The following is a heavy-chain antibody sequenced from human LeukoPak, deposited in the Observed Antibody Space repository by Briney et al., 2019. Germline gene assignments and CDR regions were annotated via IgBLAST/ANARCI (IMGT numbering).Heavy chain of an antibody. J-gene: IGHJ4*02. V-gene: IGHV3-30*04. CDR2: ILSDGSSQ. D-gene: IGHD3-3*01. CDR3: ARGLVFWSGYYSSYYFDY. Sequence: GGSLRLSCAASGFTFSSHNMHWVRQAPGKGLEWVALILSDGSSQYYADSVKGRFTISRDNSKNTLYLQMNSLRAEDTSMFYCARGLVFWSGYYSSYYFDYWGQGTLVTVSS. CDR1: GFTFSSHN.